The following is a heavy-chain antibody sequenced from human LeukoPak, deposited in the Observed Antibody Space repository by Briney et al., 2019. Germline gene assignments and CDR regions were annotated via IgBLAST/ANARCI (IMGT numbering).Heavy chain of an antibody. CDR3: ARTCPYYYDSSGYPDY. J-gene: IGHJ4*02. CDR1: GFSLSTSGMC. V-gene: IGHV2-70*11. Sequence: SGPALVKPTQTLTLTCTFSGFSLSTSGMCVSWIRQPPGKALEWLARIGWDDDKYYSTSLKTRLTISKDTSKNQVVLTMTNMDPVDTATYYCARTCPYYYDSSGYPDYWGQGTLVTVSS. CDR2: IGWDDDK. D-gene: IGHD3-22*01.